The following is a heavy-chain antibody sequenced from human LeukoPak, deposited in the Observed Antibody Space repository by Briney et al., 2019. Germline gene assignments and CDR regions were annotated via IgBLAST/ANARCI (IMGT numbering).Heavy chain of an antibody. J-gene: IGHJ4*02. CDR2: IKNDGSDA. CDR1: GFTLSSSW. D-gene: IGHD5-12*01. Sequence: GGSLRLSCEASGFTLSSSWMHWVLQAPGKGLVWVSRIKNDGSDASYADSVKGRFTISRDNAKNTLYLQMNSLRAEDTAIYYCARPIVTTINSLDDWGQGTLVTVSS. V-gene: IGHV3-74*01. CDR3: ARPIVTTINSLDD.